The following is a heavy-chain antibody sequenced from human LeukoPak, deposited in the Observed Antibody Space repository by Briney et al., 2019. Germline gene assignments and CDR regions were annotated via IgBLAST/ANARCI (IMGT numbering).Heavy chain of an antibody. D-gene: IGHD2-2*01. CDR2: INHSGST. J-gene: IGHJ4*02. Sequence: SETLSLTCAVYGGSFSGYYWSWIRQPPGKGLEWIGEINHSGSTNYNPSLKSRVTISVHTSKNQFSLKVSSVTAADTAVYYCAREGNPKGLVPTAIDLRLDYCGQGTLVTVSS. CDR3: AREGNPKGLVPTAIDLRLDY. CDR1: GGSFSGYY. V-gene: IGHV4-34*01.